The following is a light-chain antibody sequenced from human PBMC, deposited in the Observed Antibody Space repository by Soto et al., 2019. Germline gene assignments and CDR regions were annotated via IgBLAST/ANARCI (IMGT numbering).Light chain of an antibody. CDR2: GNS. CDR1: SSNIGAGYD. J-gene: IGLJ2*01. CDR3: QSYDSSLSGSVV. V-gene: IGLV1-40*01. Sequence: QSVLTQPPSVSGAPGQRVTISCTGSSSNIGAGYDVHWYQQLPGTAPKLLIYGNSNRTSGVPDRFSGSKSGTSASLAITGLQAEDEADYCCQSYDSSLSGSVVFGGGTKLTVL.